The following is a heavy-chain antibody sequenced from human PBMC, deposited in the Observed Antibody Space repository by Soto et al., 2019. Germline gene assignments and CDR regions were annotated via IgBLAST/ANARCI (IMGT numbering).Heavy chain of an antibody. CDR1: GGSVSSYY. J-gene: IGHJ5*02. V-gene: IGHV4-4*07. D-gene: IGHD2-15*01. CDR2: IYTAGST. Sequence: QVQLRESGPGLVKPSETLSLTCSVSGGSVSSYYWCWIRQPAGQGPEWIGRIYTAGSTNYNPSLECRATMSVDTSKNQFSLLMPSVAAADTAVYYCARASVGPPGGGSWTMPFGPWGRGTLVTVSS. CDR3: ARASVGPPGGGSWTMPFGP.